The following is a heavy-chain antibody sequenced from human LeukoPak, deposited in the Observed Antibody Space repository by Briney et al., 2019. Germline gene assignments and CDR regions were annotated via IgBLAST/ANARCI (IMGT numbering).Heavy chain of an antibody. V-gene: IGHV4-4*02. CDR3: AREPDRRLATYYFDY. Sequence: SETLSLTCAVSGGSISSSNWWSWVRQPPGKGLGWIGEIYHSGSTNYNPSLKSRVTISVDTSKNQFSLKLSSVTAADTAVYYCAREPDRRLATYYFDYWGQGTLVTVSS. D-gene: IGHD6-19*01. CDR1: GGSISSSNW. CDR2: IYHSGST. J-gene: IGHJ4*02.